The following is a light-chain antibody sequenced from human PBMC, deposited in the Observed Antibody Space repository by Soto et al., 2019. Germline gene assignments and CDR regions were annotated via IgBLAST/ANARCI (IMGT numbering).Light chain of an antibody. CDR1: SSDVGNYNF. Sequence: QSALTQPASVSGSPGQSITISCTGTSSDVGNYNFVSWYQHHPGKAPKLMISEVSNRPSGVSIRFSGSKSGNTASLTISGLQAEDEADYYCCSYTSSSTSLYVFGTGTKLTVL. CDR3: CSYTSSSTSLYV. CDR2: EVS. V-gene: IGLV2-14*01. J-gene: IGLJ1*01.